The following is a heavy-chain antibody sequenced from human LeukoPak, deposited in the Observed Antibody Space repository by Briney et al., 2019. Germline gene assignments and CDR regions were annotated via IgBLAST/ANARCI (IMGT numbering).Heavy chain of an antibody. CDR1: GGSISSGGYY. V-gene: IGHV4-31*03. D-gene: IGHD6-13*01. Sequence: SETLSLTCTVSGGSISSGGYYWSWIRQHPGKGLEWIGYIYYSGSTYYNPSLKSRVTISVDTSKNQFSLKLSSVTAADTAVYYCARDYTIHSSSWYHWFDPWGQGTLVTVSP. J-gene: IGHJ5*02. CDR2: IYYSGST. CDR3: ARDYTIHSSSWYHWFDP.